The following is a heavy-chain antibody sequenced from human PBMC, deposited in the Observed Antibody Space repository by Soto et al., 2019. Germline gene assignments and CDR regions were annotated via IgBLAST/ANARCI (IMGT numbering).Heavy chain of an antibody. V-gene: IGHV4-34*01. J-gene: IGHJ6*02. CDR1: GGSFSGYY. CDR2: INHSGST. CDR3: ARGPLLGAYYYYYYGMDV. D-gene: IGHD2-15*01. Sequence: PSETLSLTCAVYGGSFSGYYWSWIRQPPGKGLEWIGEINHSGSTNYNPSLKSRVTISVDTFKNQFSLKLSSVTAADTAVYYCARGPLLGAYYYYYYGMDVWGQGTTVTVSS.